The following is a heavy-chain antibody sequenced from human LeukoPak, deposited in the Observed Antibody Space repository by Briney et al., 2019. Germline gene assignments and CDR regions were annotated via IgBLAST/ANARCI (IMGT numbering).Heavy chain of an antibody. Sequence: NPSETLSLTCTVSGGSISSYYWSWIRQPPGKGLEWIGNIYDRGSTKYNPSLKSRVTISVDTYKNHFSLGLSSVTAADAAVYYCARGRTFDNWGQGTLVTVSS. CDR1: GGSISSYY. CDR2: IYDRGST. CDR3: ARGRTFDN. V-gene: IGHV4-59*01. J-gene: IGHJ4*02.